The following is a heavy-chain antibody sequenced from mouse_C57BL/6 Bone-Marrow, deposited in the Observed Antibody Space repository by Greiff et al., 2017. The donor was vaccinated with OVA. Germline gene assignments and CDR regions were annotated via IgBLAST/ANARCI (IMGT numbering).Heavy chain of an antibody. V-gene: IGHV1-5*01. Sequence: EVQLVESGTVLARPGASVKMSCKTSGYTFTSYWMHWVKQRPGQGLEWIGAIYPGNSDTSYNQKFKGKAKLTAVTSASTAYMELSSLTNEDSAVYYCTRGDDYDPYWYFDVWGTGTTVTVSS. CDR3: TRGDDYDPYWYFDV. CDR1: GYTFTSYW. CDR2: IYPGNSDT. D-gene: IGHD2-4*01. J-gene: IGHJ1*03.